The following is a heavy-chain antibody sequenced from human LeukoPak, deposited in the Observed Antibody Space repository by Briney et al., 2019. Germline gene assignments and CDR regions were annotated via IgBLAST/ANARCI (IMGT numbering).Heavy chain of an antibody. Sequence: SQTLSLTCAISGDSVSSNSAARNWIRQSPSRGLEWLGRTYYRSKWYSDYAVSVNRRITINPDTSKNQFSLQLNSVTPEDTAVYYCARGSYGSGSYSTALHWFDPWGQGTLVTVSS. CDR2: TYYRSKWYS. CDR3: ARGSYGSGSYSTALHWFDP. J-gene: IGHJ5*02. CDR1: GDSVSSNSAA. D-gene: IGHD3-10*01. V-gene: IGHV6-1*01.